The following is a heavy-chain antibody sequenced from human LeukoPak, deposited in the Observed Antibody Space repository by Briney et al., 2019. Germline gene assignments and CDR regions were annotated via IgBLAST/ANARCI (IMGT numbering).Heavy chain of an antibody. V-gene: IGHV3-30*02. CDR3: AKLSPYYYDRYAFDI. Sequence: QAGGSLRLSCAASGFSFSSYGMHWVRQAPGKGLEWVAFIWYDGRNTYFADSVKGRFTISRDNSKNTLYLQMNSLRAEDTAVYYCAKLSPYYYDRYAFDIWGQGTMVTVSS. J-gene: IGHJ3*02. CDR1: GFSFSSYG. D-gene: IGHD3-22*01. CDR2: IWYDGRNT.